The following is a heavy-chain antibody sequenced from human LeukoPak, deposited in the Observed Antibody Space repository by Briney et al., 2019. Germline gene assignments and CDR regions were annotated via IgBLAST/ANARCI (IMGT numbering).Heavy chain of an antibody. J-gene: IGHJ4*02. CDR1: GFTVSSNY. V-gene: IGHV3-53*01. CDR3: AGRRSSGWYAY. Sequence: PGGSLRLSCATSGFTVSSNYMSWVHQAPGKGLEWVSVIYDSGTTYYADSVKGRFLIFRDTSKNTVDLQMNSLRVEDTAVYYCAGRRSSGWYAYWGQGTLVTVSS. CDR2: IYDSGTT. D-gene: IGHD6-19*01.